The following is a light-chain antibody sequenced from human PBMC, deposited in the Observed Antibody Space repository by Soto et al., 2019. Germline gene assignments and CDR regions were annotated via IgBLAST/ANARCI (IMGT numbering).Light chain of an antibody. V-gene: IGKV1-5*01. Sequence: DIQMTQSPSTLSVSVGDRVTITCRASQSISSWLAWYQQKPGKAPKLLIYDASSLESGVPSRFSGSGSGTEFTLTISSLQPDDFATYYCQQYNSYLYTFGQATKLEIK. CDR2: DAS. CDR1: QSISSW. J-gene: IGKJ2*01. CDR3: QQYNSYLYT.